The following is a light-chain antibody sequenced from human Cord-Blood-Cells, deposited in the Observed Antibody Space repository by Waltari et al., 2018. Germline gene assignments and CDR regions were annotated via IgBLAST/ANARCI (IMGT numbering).Light chain of an antibody. Sequence: DIQMTPSPSTLSASVGDSVTITCRASQSISSWLAWYQQNPGKAPKILIYKASSLESGVPSRFSGSGSGTEFTLTISSLQPDDFATYYCQQYNSYPYTFGQGTKLEIK. CDR2: KAS. V-gene: IGKV1-5*03. CDR3: QQYNSYPYT. CDR1: QSISSW. J-gene: IGKJ2*01.